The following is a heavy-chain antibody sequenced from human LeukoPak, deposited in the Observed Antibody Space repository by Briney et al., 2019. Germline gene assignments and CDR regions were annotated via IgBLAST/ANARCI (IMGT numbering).Heavy chain of an antibody. Sequence: ASVKVSCKASGYTFTSYDINWVRQATGQGLEWMGWMNPNSGNTGYAQKFQGRVTMTRNTSISTAYMELSSLRSEDTAVYYCARAPYSSSWFSYYFDYWGQGTLVTVSS. CDR3: ARAPYSSSWFSYYFDY. CDR1: GYTFTSYD. J-gene: IGHJ4*02. D-gene: IGHD6-13*01. V-gene: IGHV1-8*01. CDR2: MNPNSGNT.